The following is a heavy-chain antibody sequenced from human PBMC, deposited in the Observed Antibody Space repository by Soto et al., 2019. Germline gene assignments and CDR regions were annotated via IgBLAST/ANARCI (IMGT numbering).Heavy chain of an antibody. J-gene: IGHJ6*02. Sequence: QVQLVESGGGLVKPGESLRLSCIGSGFILSDNYMTWIRQAPGKGLEWVSYISGSGAYTNYADSVKCRFTISRHNARNSLLLQINSLRVEDTAVYYCARSSGWRQGIMYNYVLDVWGQGTTVIVAS. CDR3: ARSSGWRQGIMYNYVLDV. V-gene: IGHV3-11*06. CDR1: GFILSDNY. CDR2: ISGSGAYT. D-gene: IGHD1-1*01.